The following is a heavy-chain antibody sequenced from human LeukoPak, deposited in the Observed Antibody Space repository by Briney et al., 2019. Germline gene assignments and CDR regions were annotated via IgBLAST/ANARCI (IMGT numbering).Heavy chain of an antibody. D-gene: IGHD3-10*01. Sequence: PGGSLRLSCTASGFTFSAYAVHWVRQAPGKGLEWVAIIWYDGNKKYYADSVKGRFTISRDNPKNTLYLQMNSLRSEDTAIYYCARDMGGSGSQPDYWGQGTLVTVST. CDR2: IWYDGNKK. CDR1: GFTFSAYA. CDR3: ARDMGGSGSQPDY. V-gene: IGHV3-33*01. J-gene: IGHJ4*02.